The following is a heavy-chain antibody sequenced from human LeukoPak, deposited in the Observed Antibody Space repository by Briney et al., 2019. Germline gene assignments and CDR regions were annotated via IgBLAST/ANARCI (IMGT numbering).Heavy chain of an antibody. CDR3: ARAMSSPYSSSWYPYYGMDV. Sequence: SETLSLTCTVSGGSISSYYWSWIRQPPGKGLEWIGYIYYSGSTNYNPSLKSRVTISVDTSKNQFSLKLSSVTAADTAVYCCARAMSSPYSSSWYPYYGMDVWGQGTTVTVSS. V-gene: IGHV4-59*01. D-gene: IGHD6-13*01. J-gene: IGHJ6*02. CDR2: IYYSGST. CDR1: GGSISSYY.